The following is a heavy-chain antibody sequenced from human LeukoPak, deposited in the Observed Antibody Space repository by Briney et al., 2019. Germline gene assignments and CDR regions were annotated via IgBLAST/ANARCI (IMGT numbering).Heavy chain of an antibody. D-gene: IGHD3-10*01. CDR3: ARRYYYNLGSFPFDF. CDR2: IYYTGST. CDR1: GGSISSGGYY. J-gene: IGHJ4*02. V-gene: IGHV4-39*07. Sequence: SETLSLTCAVSGGSISSGGYYWSWIRQHPGKGLEWIGNIYYTGSTSYNSSLKSRVTISIDTSKNQFYLNLSSVTAADTAVYYCARRYYYNLGSFPFDFWGQGTLVTVSS.